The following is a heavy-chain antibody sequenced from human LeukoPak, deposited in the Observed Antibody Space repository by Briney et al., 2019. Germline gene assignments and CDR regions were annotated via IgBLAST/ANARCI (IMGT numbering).Heavy chain of an antibody. J-gene: IGHJ6*03. CDR3: ARDRDYYDSSGYYRYYYYYMDV. CDR2: INPSGGST. D-gene: IGHD3-22*01. V-gene: IGHV1-46*01. CDR1: GYTFTSYY. Sequence: GASVKVSCKASGYTFTSYYMHWVRQAPGQGLEWMGIINPSGGSTSYAQKFQGRVTMTRDTSISTAYMELSRLRSDDTAVYYCARDRDYYDSSGYYRYYYYYMDVWGKGTTVTISS.